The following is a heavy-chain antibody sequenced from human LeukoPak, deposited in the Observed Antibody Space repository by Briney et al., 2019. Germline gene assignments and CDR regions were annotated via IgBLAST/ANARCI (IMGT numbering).Heavy chain of an antibody. J-gene: IGHJ4*02. D-gene: IGHD3-10*01. CDR1: GGSITSSSYY. Sequence: SETLSLTCTVCGGSITSSSYYWGWLRQPPGKGLEWIGSMYYSGTTYYNPSFKSRVTMSVDTSRNQFSLKLRSVTAVDTAVYYCARHWDYYGAGSYYKSDYWGQGTLVTVYS. CDR3: ARHWDYYGAGSYYKSDY. CDR2: MYYSGTT. V-gene: IGHV4-39*01.